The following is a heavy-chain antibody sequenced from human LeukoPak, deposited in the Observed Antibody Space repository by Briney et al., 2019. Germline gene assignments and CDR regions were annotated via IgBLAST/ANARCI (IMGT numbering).Heavy chain of an antibody. CDR1: GFTFSSYA. CDR2: ISDSGGST. D-gene: IGHD2-2*01. CDR3: AQTGPTGGFCSSTSCYGVDY. V-gene: IGHV3-23*01. J-gene: IGHJ4*02. Sequence: GGSLRLSCAASGFTFSSYAMSWVRQAPGKGPEWVSSISDSGGSTYYADPVKGRFTISRDNSKNTLYLQIDTLRAEDTAVYYCAQTGPTGGFCSSTSCYGVDYWGQGTLVTVSS.